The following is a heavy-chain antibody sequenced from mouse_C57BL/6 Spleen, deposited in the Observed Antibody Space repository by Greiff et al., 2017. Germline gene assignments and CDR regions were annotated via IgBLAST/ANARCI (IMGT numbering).Heavy chain of an antibody. Sequence: QVQLQQSGAELARPGASVKLSCKASGYTFTSYGISWVKQRTGQGLEWIGEIYPRSGNTYYNEKFKGKATLTADKSSSTAYMELRSLTSEDSAVYFCARGGYDGYYGYFDVWGTGTTVTVSS. D-gene: IGHD2-3*01. CDR1: GYTFTSYG. CDR2: IYPRSGNT. CDR3: ARGGYDGYYGYFDV. V-gene: IGHV1-81*01. J-gene: IGHJ1*03.